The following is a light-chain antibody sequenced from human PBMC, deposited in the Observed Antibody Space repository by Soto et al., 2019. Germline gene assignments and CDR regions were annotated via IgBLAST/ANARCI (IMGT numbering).Light chain of an antibody. Sequence: DIQMTQSPSTLSASVGDRVTITCRASQSISSWLAWYQQKPGKAPKLLIYKASSLESGVPSRLSGSGSGTEFTLTISSLQPDDFATYYCQKYNSYSTFGQGTKVDIK. V-gene: IGKV1-5*03. CDR2: KAS. CDR1: QSISSW. J-gene: IGKJ1*01. CDR3: QKYNSYST.